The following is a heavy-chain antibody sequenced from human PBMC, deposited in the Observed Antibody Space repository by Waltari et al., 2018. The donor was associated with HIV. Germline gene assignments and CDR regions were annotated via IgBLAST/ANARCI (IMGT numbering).Heavy chain of an antibody. Sequence: HLQESGPGLVKPSETLSLNCNVSGVTVSASNYFWASTPSFYWYWVRPHTAKVLGLVAICRWSGLRHCVPSLKSRVSFVVETERNQLFLNRTSVTTADTAFYNCARRHFYDSTGEFVPRYFSLSDLEVWGPGTTVIVSS. J-gene: IGHJ6*01. CDR2: CRWSGLR. CDR1: GVTVSASNYFWASTPSFY. CDR3: ARRHFYDSTGEFVPRYFSLSDLEV. V-gene: IGHV4-39*01. D-gene: IGHD3-10*01.